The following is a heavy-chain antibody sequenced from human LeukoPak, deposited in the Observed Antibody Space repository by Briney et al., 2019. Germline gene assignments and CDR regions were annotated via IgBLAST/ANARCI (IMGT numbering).Heavy chain of an antibody. J-gene: IGHJ4*02. CDR3: AKGPYDYVWGSYLDY. CDR2: ISGSGGST. D-gene: IGHD3-16*01. V-gene: IGHV3-23*01. CDR1: GFTFSSYA. Sequence: GGSLRLSCAASGFTFSSYAMSWVRQAPGKGLEWVSAISGSGGSTYYADPVKGRFTISRDNSKNTLYLQMNSLRAEDTAVYYCAKGPYDYVWGSYLDYWGQGTLVTVSS.